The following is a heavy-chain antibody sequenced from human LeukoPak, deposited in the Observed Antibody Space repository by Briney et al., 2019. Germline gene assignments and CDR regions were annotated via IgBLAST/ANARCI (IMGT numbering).Heavy chain of an antibody. CDR1: GGSVSSVSSY. V-gene: IGHV4-61*02. CDR3: ARGQGQWLVRGFDY. CDR2: IYTSGIT. Sequence: PSQTLSLTCTVSGGSVSSVSSYWSWVRQPAGKGLEWIGRIYTSGITDYNPSLKSRVTISLDTSKNQFSLNLTSVTAADTAVYYCARGQGQWLVRGFDYWGQGTLVTVSS. J-gene: IGHJ4*02. D-gene: IGHD6-19*01.